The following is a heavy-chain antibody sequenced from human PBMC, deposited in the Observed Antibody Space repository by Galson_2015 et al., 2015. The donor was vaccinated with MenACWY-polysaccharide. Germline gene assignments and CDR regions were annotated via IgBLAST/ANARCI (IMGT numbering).Heavy chain of an antibody. J-gene: IGHJ5*02. CDR3: ARGWAKFDP. Sequence: SLRLSCAASGFTFSSYWMTWVRQAPGKGLEWVANIKKEGNEKYYVDSVKGRFTISRDNAKNSLYLQMNSLRVEDTAVYYCARGWAKFDPWGQGTLVTVSS. D-gene: IGHD1-26*01. CDR2: IKKEGNEK. V-gene: IGHV3-7*01. CDR1: GFTFSSYW.